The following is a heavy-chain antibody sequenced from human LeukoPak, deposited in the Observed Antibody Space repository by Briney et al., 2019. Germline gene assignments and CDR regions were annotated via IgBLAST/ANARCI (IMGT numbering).Heavy chain of an antibody. V-gene: IGHV3-74*01. CDR2: NTDGSST. Sequence: NTDGSSTNYADSVKGRFTISRDNAKNTLYLQMNNLRAEDTAVYYCSGGGSGWYSNYWGQGTLVTFSS. CDR3: SGGGSGWYSNY. D-gene: IGHD6-19*01. J-gene: IGHJ4*02.